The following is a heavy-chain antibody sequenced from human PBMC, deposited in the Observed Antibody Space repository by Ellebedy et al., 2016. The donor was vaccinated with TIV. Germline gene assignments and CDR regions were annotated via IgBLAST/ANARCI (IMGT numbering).Heavy chain of an antibody. Sequence: SETLSLTCTVSGYSISSGYYWGWIRQPPGKGLEWIGSFYHSGSTYYNPSLKRRVTISVDRSKNQLSLKLSSVTAADTAVYYCATFRNLDAFDFWGQGTMVTVSS. CDR1: GYSISSGYY. CDR2: FYHSGST. J-gene: IGHJ3*01. V-gene: IGHV4-38-2*02. CDR3: ATFRNLDAFDF.